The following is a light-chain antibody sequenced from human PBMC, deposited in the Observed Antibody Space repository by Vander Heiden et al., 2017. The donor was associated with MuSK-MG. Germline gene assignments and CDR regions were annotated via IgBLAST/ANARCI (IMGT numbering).Light chain of an antibody. Sequence: DIQMTQSPSTLSASVGDRVTITCRASQSISSWLAWYQQKPGKAPKLLIYDASSFESRVPSTFSGSGSGTEFTLTISSLQPDDFATYYCQQDYSYSRTFGQGTKVEIK. J-gene: IGKJ1*01. CDR1: QSISSW. CDR2: DAS. CDR3: QQDYSYSRT. V-gene: IGKV1-5*01.